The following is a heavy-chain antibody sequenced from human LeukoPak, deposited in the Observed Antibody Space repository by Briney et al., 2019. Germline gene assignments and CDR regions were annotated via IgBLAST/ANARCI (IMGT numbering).Heavy chain of an antibody. CDR3: ATSWIQLWLRSSPFDY. CDR1: GGTFSSYA. CDR2: IIPILGIA. V-gene: IGHV1-69*04. D-gene: IGHD5-18*01. Sequence: SVKVSCKASGGTFSSYAISWVRQAPGQGLEWMGRIIPILGIANYAQKFQGRVTITADKSASTAYMELSSLRSEDTAVYYCATSWIQLWLRSSPFDYWGQGTLVTVSS. J-gene: IGHJ4*02.